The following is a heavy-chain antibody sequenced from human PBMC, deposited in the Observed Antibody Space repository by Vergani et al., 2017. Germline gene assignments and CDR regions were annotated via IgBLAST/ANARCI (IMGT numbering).Heavy chain of an antibody. CDR3: GRGSDDYN. V-gene: IGHV3-23*01. CDR1: GFTFSSHA. CDR2: IKNTGDST. J-gene: IGHJ4*02. D-gene: IGHD4-11*01. Sequence: EVQLLQSEGAVVQPGGSLRLSCVASGFTFSSHAMSWVRQGHGQGLEWVSSIKNTGDSTHYADSVKGRFTISRDNSKNTLYLQMNSLGVEDTAVYYCGRGSDDYNWGQRTLVTVSS.